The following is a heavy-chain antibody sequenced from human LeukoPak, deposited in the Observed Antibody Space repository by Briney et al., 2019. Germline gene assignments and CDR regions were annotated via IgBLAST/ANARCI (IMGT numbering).Heavy chain of an antibody. V-gene: IGHV1-18*01. Sequence: ASVKVSCKASGYTFTSYGISWVRQAPGQGLEWMGWISAYNGNTNYAQKFQGRVTMTEDTSTDTAYMELSSLRSEDTAVYYCATAGVGATPFDYWGQGTLVTVSS. CDR2: ISAYNGNT. J-gene: IGHJ4*02. D-gene: IGHD1-26*01. CDR3: ATAGVGATPFDY. CDR1: GYTFTSYG.